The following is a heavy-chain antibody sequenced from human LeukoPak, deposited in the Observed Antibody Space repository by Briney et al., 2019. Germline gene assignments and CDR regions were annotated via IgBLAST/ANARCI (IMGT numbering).Heavy chain of an antibody. J-gene: IGHJ4*02. CDR1: GYTFTSYD. CDR3: ARVPYCSSTSCPTAYYFDY. V-gene: IGHV1-8*03. D-gene: IGHD2-2*01. Sequence: ASVKVSCKASGYTFTSYDINWVRQATGQGLEWMGWMNPNSGNTGYAQKFQGRVTITRNTSISTAYMELSSLRSEDTAVYYCARVPYCSSTSCPTAYYFDYWGQGTLVTVSS. CDR2: MNPNSGNT.